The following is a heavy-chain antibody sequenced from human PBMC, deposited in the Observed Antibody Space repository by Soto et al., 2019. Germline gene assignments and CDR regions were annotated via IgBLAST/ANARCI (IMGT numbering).Heavy chain of an antibody. CDR3: AHSEGDDYVWGSYKEAVDI. J-gene: IGHJ3*02. D-gene: IGHD3-16*01. V-gene: IGHV2-5*02. Sequence: SGPTLVNPTHTLTLTCTFSGFSLNTTAVGVGWIRQPPGKALEWLALIYWDNDKRYNPSLKTRLTITKDTSKNQVVLKMTNMDPVETATYFCAHSEGDDYVWGSYKEAVDIWGKGTMVTVSS. CDR2: IYWDNDK. CDR1: GFSLNTTAVG.